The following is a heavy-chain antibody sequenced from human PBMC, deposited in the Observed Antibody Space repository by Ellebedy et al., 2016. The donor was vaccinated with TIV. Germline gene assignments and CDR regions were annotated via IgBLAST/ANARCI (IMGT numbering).Heavy chain of an antibody. Sequence: SETLSLTXTVSGGSISSSSYYWGWIRQPPGKGLEWFGSIYYSGSTYYNPSLKSRVTISVDTSKNQFALKLSSVTAAETAVYYCARQKGYCSSTSCYTLFAFGWFDPWGQGTLVTVSS. J-gene: IGHJ5*02. D-gene: IGHD2-2*02. CDR2: IYYSGST. V-gene: IGHV4-39*01. CDR3: ARQKGYCSSTSCYTLFAFGWFDP. CDR1: GGSISSSSYY.